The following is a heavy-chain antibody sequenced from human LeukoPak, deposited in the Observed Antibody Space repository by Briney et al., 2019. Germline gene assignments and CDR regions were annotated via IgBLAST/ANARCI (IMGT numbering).Heavy chain of an antibody. CDR1: SGSISTSNYF. J-gene: IGHJ4*02. V-gene: IGHV4-39*07. D-gene: IGHD5-24*01. Sequence: SETLSLTCTVSSGSISTSNYFWGWIRQPPGKGLEWIGSIYCGSTSYSPSLKSRVTISIDTSKNQFSLKLISVTAADTAVYYCARDRRRDGYNFDYWGQGTLVTVSS. CDR3: ARDRRRDGYNFDY. CDR2: IYCGST.